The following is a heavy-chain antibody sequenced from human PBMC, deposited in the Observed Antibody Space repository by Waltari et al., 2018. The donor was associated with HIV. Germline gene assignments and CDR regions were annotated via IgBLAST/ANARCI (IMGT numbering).Heavy chain of an antibody. CDR3: VKEGGYCSGGRCYYYGMDV. V-gene: IGHV3-64D*06. J-gene: IGHJ6*02. Sequence: EVQLVESGGGLVQPGGSLRLSCSASGFPFSRSAMPWVRQAPGKGLEYVSAISNNGHSTYYADSVKGRFTISRDNSKNTLNLQMSSLRAEDTAVYYCVKEGGYCSGGRCYYYGMDVWGQGTTVTVSS. CDR2: ISNNGHST. CDR1: GFPFSRSA. D-gene: IGHD2-15*01.